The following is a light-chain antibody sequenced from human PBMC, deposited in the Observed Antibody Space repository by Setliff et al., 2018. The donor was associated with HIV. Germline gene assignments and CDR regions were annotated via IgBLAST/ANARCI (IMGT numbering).Light chain of an antibody. V-gene: IGLV2-14*01. CDR2: EVI. CDR1: SSDIGVSKY. Sequence: ALTQPASVSGSPGQSITISCTGTSSDIGVSKYVSWYQQHPGRAPKLMVFEVINRPSGVSDRFSGSKSGDTASLTISGLQAEDEADYYCSSYKTGNTLVFGGGTKGTVL. CDR3: SSYKTGNTLV. J-gene: IGLJ3*02.